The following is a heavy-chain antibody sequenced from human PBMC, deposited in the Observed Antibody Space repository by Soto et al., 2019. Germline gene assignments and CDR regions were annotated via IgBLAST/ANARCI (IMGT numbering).Heavy chain of an antibody. CDR3: ARRMDRQWPDNWFDP. CDR1: GYSFTSYW. V-gene: IGHV5-10-1*01. CDR2: IDPSDSYT. J-gene: IGHJ5*02. Sequence: GESLKISCKGSGYSFTSYWISWVRQMPGKGLEWMGRIDPSDSYTNYSPSFQGHVTISADKSISTAYLQWSSLKASDTAMYYCARRMDRQWPDNWFDPWGQGTLVTVSS. D-gene: IGHD6-19*01.